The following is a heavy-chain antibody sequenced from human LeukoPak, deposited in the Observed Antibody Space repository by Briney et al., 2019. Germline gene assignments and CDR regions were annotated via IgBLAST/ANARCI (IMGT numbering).Heavy chain of an antibody. CDR3: ARDCRYDLWSGYFNYYYMDV. V-gene: IGHV4-38-2*02. CDR1: GYSISSGYY. Sequence: SETLSLTCTVSGYSISSGYYWGWIRQPPGKGLEWIGSIYHSGSTYYNPSLKSRVTISVDTSKNQFSLKLSSVTAADTAVYYCARDCRYDLWSGYFNYYYMDVWGKGTTVTVSS. CDR2: IYHSGST. D-gene: IGHD3-3*01. J-gene: IGHJ6*03.